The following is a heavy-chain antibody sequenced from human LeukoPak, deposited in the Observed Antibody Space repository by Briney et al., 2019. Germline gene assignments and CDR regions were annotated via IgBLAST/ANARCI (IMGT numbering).Heavy chain of an antibody. CDR1: GFTFSSYN. V-gene: IGHV3-21*01. CDR3: ARRRGDYFDY. J-gene: IGHJ4*02. Sequence: TGGSLRLSCAASGFTFSSYNMNWVRQAPGKGLEWVSSISTIISCIYYADSVKGRFTISRDNAKNSLYLQMNSLRAEDTAVYYCARRRGDYFDYWGQGTLVTVSS. CDR2: ISTIISCI.